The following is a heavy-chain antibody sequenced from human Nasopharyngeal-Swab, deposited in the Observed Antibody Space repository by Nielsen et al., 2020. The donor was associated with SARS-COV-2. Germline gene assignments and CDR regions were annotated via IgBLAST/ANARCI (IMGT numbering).Heavy chain of an antibody. Sequence: SETLSLTCTVSGGSISSYYWSWIRQPPGKGLEWIGYIYYSGSTNYNPSLKSRVTISVDTSKNQFSLKLSSVTAADTAVYYCARDRSYYYDSSGYYYVWFDPWGQGTLATVSS. D-gene: IGHD3-22*01. CDR3: ARDRSYYYDSSGYYYVWFDP. V-gene: IGHV4-59*01. CDR1: GGSISSYY. J-gene: IGHJ5*02. CDR2: IYYSGST.